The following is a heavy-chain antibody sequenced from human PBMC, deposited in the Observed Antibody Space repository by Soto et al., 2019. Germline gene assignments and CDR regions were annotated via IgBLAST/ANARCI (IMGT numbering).Heavy chain of an antibody. V-gene: IGHV4-4*02. J-gene: IGHJ4*02. CDR2: VYHNGLT. CDR1: GDSIGSNVW. Sequence: SETLSFTCDVSGDSIGSNVWWSWVRQPPGKGLEWIGEVYHNGLTDYNPSLRGRATMSADMSKNQFSLRVTSVTDADTAIYYCARDAAPPGEADRFDYWGQGALVTVSS. D-gene: IGHD2-15*01. CDR3: ARDAAPPGEADRFDY.